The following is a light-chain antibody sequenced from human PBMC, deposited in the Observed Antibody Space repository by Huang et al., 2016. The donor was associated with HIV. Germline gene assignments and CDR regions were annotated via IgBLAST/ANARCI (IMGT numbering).Light chain of an antibody. CDR1: QSVSSN. Sequence: EIVMTQSPATLSVSPGDRATLSCRASQSVSSNLAWYQQKPGQAPRLLIYGASTRATGIPARFSGSGSVTEFTLTISSLQSEDFAVYYCQQYNNWPPLTFGGGTKVEIK. J-gene: IGKJ4*01. CDR2: GAS. V-gene: IGKV3-15*01. CDR3: QQYNNWPPLT.